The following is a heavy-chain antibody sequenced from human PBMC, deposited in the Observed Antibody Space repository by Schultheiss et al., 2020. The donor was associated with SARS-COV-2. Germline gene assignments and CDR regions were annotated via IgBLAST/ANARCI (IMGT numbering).Heavy chain of an antibody. D-gene: IGHD6-19*01. CDR1: GGSISSSNW. Sequence: SETLSLTCAVSGGSISSSNWWSWVRQPPGKGLEWIGEIYHSGSTNYNPSLKSRVTISVDKSKNQFSLKLSSVTAADTAVYYCARLYSSGWYAGSWFDPWGQGTLVTVSS. J-gene: IGHJ5*02. CDR3: ARLYSSGWYAGSWFDP. V-gene: IGHV4-4*02. CDR2: IYHSGST.